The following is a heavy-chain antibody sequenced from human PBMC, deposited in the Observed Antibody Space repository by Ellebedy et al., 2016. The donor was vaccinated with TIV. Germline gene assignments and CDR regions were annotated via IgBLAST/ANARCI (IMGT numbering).Heavy chain of an antibody. CDR2: INQDGSEK. D-gene: IGHD4-17*01. CDR1: GFTFSSYW. Sequence: GESLKISCAASGFTFSSYWMTWVRQAPGRGLKWVANINQDGSEKFYVDSVNGRFTVSRDNAKNSLYLHLNSLRAEDTAMYYCATDGSYGDYLSPTHAFVIWGQGTMVTVSS. CDR3: ATDGSYGDYLSPTHAFVI. J-gene: IGHJ3*02. V-gene: IGHV3-7*01.